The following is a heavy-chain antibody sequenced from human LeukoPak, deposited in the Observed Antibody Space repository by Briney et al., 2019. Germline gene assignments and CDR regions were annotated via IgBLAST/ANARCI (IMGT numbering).Heavy chain of an antibody. CDR2: INAGNGNT. V-gene: IGHV1-3*01. Sequence: ASVTVSCKTSGYTFINYAINWGRQAPGQRPEWMGWINAGNGNTKYPQKFQGRVTITRDTSASTAYMELSSLRSEDTAVYYCARGPRAAADDYWGQGTLVTVSS. CDR3: ARGPRAAADDY. J-gene: IGHJ4*02. CDR1: GYTFINYA. D-gene: IGHD6-13*01.